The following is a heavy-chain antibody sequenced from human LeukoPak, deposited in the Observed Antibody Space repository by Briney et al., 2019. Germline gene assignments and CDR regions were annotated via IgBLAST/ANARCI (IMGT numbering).Heavy chain of an antibody. V-gene: IGHV3-30*02. Sequence: PGGSLRLSCAASGFTFSSYGMHWVRQAPGKGLEWVAFIRYDGSNKYYADSVKGRFTISRDNSKNTLYLQMNSLRAEDTAVYYCAKGPAGIAVAPYYFDYWGQGTLVTVSS. D-gene: IGHD6-19*01. J-gene: IGHJ4*02. CDR2: IRYDGSNK. CDR1: GFTFSSYG. CDR3: AKGPAGIAVAPYYFDY.